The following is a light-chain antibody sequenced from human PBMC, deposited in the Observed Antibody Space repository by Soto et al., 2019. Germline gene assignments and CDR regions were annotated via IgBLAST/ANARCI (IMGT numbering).Light chain of an antibody. V-gene: IGKV3-20*01. CDR2: GAS. J-gene: IGKJ1*01. Sequence: EIVLTQSPGTLSLSPGERATLSCWASQSVSSTYLAWYQQKPGQAPRLLIYGASIRATGIPDRFSGSGSGTDFTLTISRLEPEDFAVYYCQQYGSSSWTFGQGTKVEIK. CDR3: QQYGSSSWT. CDR1: QSVSSTY.